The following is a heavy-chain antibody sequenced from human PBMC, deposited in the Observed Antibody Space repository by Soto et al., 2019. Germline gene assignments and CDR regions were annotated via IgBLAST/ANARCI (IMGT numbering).Heavy chain of an antibody. V-gene: IGHV3-23*01. CDR2: ISGSGGST. D-gene: IGHD3-10*02. J-gene: IGHJ4*02. CDR1: GFTFSSYA. CDR3: AKGFFFDVGGSSFDY. Sequence: GGSLRLSCAASGFTFSSYAMSWVRQAPGKGLEWVSAISGSGGSTYYADSVKGRFTISRDNSKNTLYLQMNSLRAEDTAVYYCAKGFFFDVGGSSFDYWGQGTLVTVSS.